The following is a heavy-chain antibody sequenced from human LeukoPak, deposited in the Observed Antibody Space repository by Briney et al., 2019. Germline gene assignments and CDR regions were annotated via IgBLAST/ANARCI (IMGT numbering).Heavy chain of an antibody. Sequence: GGSLRLSCAASGFTFSSYEMNWVRQAPGKGLEWVSYISSSGSNIYYADSVKGRFTISRDNAKNSLYLQMNSLRAEDTAVYYCARDSRAAYDSSGYYQGAFDIWGQGTMVTVSS. V-gene: IGHV3-48*03. D-gene: IGHD3-22*01. CDR3: ARDSRAAYDSSGYYQGAFDI. CDR2: ISSSGSNI. CDR1: GFTFSSYE. J-gene: IGHJ3*02.